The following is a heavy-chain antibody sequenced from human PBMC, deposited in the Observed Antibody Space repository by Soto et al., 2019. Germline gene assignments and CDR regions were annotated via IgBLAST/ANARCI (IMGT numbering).Heavy chain of an antibody. CDR1: GFIFNTYS. V-gene: IGHV3-48*02. D-gene: IGHD2-15*01. Sequence: PGGSLRLSCAASGFIFNTYSMNWVRQAPGKGLEWVSYISASSQTIFYADSVRGRFTISRDNANNSIYLQMVSLRDEDTAVYYCARTLSWRRGPFDSWGQGTLVTVSS. CDR3: ARTLSWRRGPFDS. CDR2: ISASSQTI. J-gene: IGHJ4*02.